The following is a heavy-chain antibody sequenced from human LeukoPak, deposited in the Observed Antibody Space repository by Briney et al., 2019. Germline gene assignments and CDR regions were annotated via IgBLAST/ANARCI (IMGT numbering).Heavy chain of an antibody. Sequence: SETLSLTCTVSGGSITSYYWSWIRQPPGKGLEWIGYIYYSGNTNYNPSLKSRVTISVDTSKNQFSLKLSSVTAADTAVYYCARHDLAEYCSGGSCYNEPTFDYWGQGTLVTVSS. D-gene: IGHD2-15*01. J-gene: IGHJ4*02. CDR2: IYYSGNT. CDR1: GGSITSYY. V-gene: IGHV4-59*08. CDR3: ARHDLAEYCSGGSCYNEPTFDY.